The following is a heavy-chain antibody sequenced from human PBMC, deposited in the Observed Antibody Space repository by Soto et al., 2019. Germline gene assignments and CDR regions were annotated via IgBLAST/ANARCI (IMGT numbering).Heavy chain of an antibody. CDR2: ISSSSSYI. Sequence: PGGSLILSCAASGFTFSSYSMNWVRQAPGKGLEWVSSISSSSSYIYYADSVKGRFTISRDNAKNSLYLQMNSLRAEDTAVYYCARGRVRYFDWLSGGPDSYYYGMDVWGQGTTVTVSS. J-gene: IGHJ6*02. CDR1: GFTFSSYS. D-gene: IGHD3-9*01. CDR3: ARGRVRYFDWLSGGPDSYYYGMDV. V-gene: IGHV3-21*01.